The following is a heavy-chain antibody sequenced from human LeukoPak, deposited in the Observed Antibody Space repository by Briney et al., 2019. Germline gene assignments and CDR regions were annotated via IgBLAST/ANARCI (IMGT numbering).Heavy chain of an antibody. CDR1: GYTFTSYY. V-gene: IGHV1-46*01. CDR2: FNPSDGRA. Sequence: GASVKVSCKASGYTFTSYYLHWVRQAPGQGLEWMGIFNPSDGRATYTQKFQGRVTMTRDTSTSTVYMYLSSLRSDDTAVYYCARQAVTTGWYFDYWGQGTLVAVSS. D-gene: IGHD4-17*01. CDR3: ARQAVTTGWYFDY. J-gene: IGHJ4*02.